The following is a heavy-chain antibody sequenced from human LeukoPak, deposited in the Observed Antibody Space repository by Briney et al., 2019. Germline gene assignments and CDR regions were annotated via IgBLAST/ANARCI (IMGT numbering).Heavy chain of an antibody. CDR1: GGSISSYY. J-gene: IGHJ4*02. CDR2: IYYSGST. CDR3: ARVMVRGVTFDY. Sequence: PSETLSLTCTVSGGSISSYYWSWIRRPPGKGLEWIGYIYYSGSTNYNPSLKSRVTISVDTSKNQFSLKLSSVTAADTAVYYCARVMVRGVTFDYWGQGTLVTVSS. V-gene: IGHV4-59*01. D-gene: IGHD3-10*01.